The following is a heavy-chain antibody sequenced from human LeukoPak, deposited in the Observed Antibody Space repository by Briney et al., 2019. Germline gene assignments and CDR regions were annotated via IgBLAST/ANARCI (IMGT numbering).Heavy chain of an antibody. D-gene: IGHD4-11*01. J-gene: IGHJ4*02. V-gene: IGHV1-18*01. CDR3: ARERASNYPRFNDY. CDR1: GYTFTSYG. Sequence: GASVKVSCKASGYTFTSYGISWVRPAPGQGLEWMGWISAYNGNTNYAQKRQGRVTMTTDTSTSTAYMELRSLRSDDTAVYYCARERASNYPRFNDYWGQGTLVTVSS. CDR2: ISAYNGNT.